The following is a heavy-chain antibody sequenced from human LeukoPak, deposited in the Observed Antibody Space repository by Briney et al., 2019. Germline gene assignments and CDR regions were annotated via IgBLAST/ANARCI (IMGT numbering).Heavy chain of an antibody. CDR2: IDHSGST. Sequence: SETLSLTCAVYGGSFSGYYWSWIRQPPGKGLEWTGSIDHSGSTYYNPSLKSRITISVDTSKNQFSLKLSSVTAADTAVYYCARDSALAQTVMFDYWGQGTLVTVSS. J-gene: IGHJ4*02. D-gene: IGHD2-21*01. V-gene: IGHV4-34*01. CDR1: GGSFSGYY. CDR3: ARDSALAQTVMFDY.